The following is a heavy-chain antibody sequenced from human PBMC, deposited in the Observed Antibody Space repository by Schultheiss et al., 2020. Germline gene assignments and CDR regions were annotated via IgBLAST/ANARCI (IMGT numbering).Heavy chain of an antibody. V-gene: IGHV4-59*01. CDR1: GGSMNTYY. Sequence: SETLSLTCTVSGGSMNTYYWTWIRQTPGKGLEWIGYVYDSGSTNYNPSLKSRVTMSVDASKTQFSLKLSYVTAADTAVYYCASMLTGSADYWGQGTLVTVSS. CDR2: VYDSGST. D-gene: IGHD1-26*01. J-gene: IGHJ4*02. CDR3: ASMLTGSADY.